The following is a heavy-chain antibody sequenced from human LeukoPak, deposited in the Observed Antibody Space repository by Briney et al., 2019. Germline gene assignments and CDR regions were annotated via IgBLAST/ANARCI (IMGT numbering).Heavy chain of an antibody. CDR3: VRGYSYGWFDP. CDR1: GFTFSIFA. Sequence: GGSLRLSCAASGFTFSIFAMSWVRQAPGKGLEWVSTISGSGGSTHYADSVKGRFTISRDNSKYTLYLQMNSLGAEDTAVYYCVRGYSYGWFDPWGQGTLVTVSS. CDR2: ISGSGGST. J-gene: IGHJ5*02. D-gene: IGHD5-18*01. V-gene: IGHV3-23*01.